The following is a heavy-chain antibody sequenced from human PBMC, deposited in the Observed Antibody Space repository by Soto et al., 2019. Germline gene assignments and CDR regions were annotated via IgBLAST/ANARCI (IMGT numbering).Heavy chain of an antibody. CDR3: VRDGTKTLRDWFDP. D-gene: IGHD1-1*01. Sequence: PWATLAITWTVSGASISGYYWSWIRKSAGKGLEWIGRIYATGTTDYNPSLKSRVMMSVDTSKKQFSLKLRSVTAADTAVYYCVRDGTKTLRDWFDPWGQGISVTVSS. V-gene: IGHV4-4*07. J-gene: IGHJ5*02. CDR2: IYATGTT. CDR1: GASISGYY.